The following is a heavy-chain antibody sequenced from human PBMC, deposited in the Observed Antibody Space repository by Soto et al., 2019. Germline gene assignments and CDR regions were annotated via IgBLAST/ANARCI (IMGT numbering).Heavy chain of an antibody. D-gene: IGHD5-18*01. CDR3: ARAGYSSYYGMDV. CDR2: IIPIFGTA. Sequence: AASVKVSCKASGGTFSIYAISCVLQSPGQGLEWMGGIIPIFGTANYAQKFQGRVTITADESTSTAYMELSSLRSEDTAVYYCARAGYSSYYGMDVWGQGTTVTVSS. J-gene: IGHJ6*02. V-gene: IGHV1-69*13. CDR1: GGTFSIYA.